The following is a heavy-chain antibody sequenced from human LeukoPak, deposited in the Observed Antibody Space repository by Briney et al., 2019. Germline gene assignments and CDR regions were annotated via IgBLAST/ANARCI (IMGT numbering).Heavy chain of an antibody. Sequence: GGSLRLSCAASGFTFSSYAMSWVRQAPGKGLEWVSAISGSGGSTYYADSVKGRFTFSRDNSENTLYLQMNSLRAEDTAVYYCAKVGGRGFDWLLYFDYWGQGTLVTVSS. J-gene: IGHJ4*02. D-gene: IGHD3-9*01. CDR3: AKVGGRGFDWLLYFDY. V-gene: IGHV3-23*01. CDR2: ISGSGGST. CDR1: GFTFSSYA.